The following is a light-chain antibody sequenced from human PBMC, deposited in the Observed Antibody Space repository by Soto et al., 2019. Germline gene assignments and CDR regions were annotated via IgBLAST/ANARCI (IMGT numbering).Light chain of an antibody. CDR3: QTWGTGIQV. Sequence: QPVLTQSPSASASLGASVKLTCTLSSGHSSYAIAWHQQQPEKGPRYLMNLNSDGSHSKGDGIPDRFSGSSSGAERYLTISSHQSEDEADYYCQTWGTGIQVFGGGTKLTVL. CDR2: LNSDGSH. V-gene: IGLV4-69*01. J-gene: IGLJ3*02. CDR1: SGHSSYA.